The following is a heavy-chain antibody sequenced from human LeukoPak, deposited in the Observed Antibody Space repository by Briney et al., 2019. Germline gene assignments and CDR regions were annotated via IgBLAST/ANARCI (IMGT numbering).Heavy chain of an antibody. CDR3: ARGRNYYYDSGGYYRFDY. CDR2: IGTIGSTK. CDR1: GFTFTSYE. D-gene: IGHD3-22*01. V-gene: IGHV3-48*03. Sequence: GGSLRLSCAASGFTFTSYEMSWVRQAPGKWLEWVSHIGTIGSTKYYADSVKGRFTISRDNAKKPLYLQMNSLRAEDTAVYYCARGRNYYYDSGGYYRFDYWGQGTLVTVSS. J-gene: IGHJ4*02.